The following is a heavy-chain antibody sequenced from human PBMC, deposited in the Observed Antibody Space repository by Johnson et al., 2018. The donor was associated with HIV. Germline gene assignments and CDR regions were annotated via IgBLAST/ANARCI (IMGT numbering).Heavy chain of an antibody. V-gene: IGHV3-9*01. CDR3: ATEYSSSSAFHAFDI. Sequence: LVESGGGLVQPGGSLRLSCAASGFTFDDYAMHWVRQAPGKGLEWVSGISWNSGSIGYADSVKGRFTISRDNAKNSLYLQMNSLRAEDTALYYCATEYSSSSAFHAFDIWGQGTMVTVSS. CDR1: GFTFDDYA. D-gene: IGHD6-6*01. CDR2: ISWNSGSI. J-gene: IGHJ3*02.